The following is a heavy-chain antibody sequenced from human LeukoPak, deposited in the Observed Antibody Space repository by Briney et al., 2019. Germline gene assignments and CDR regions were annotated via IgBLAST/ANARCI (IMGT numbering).Heavy chain of an antibody. Sequence: PGGSLRLSCTASGFTFSSYGMHWVRQAPGKGLEWVAVISYDGSNKDYADSVKGRFTISRDNSKNTLYLQMNSLRAEDTAVYYCARDPRIQLWSYYYYGMDVWGQGTTVTVSS. V-gene: IGHV3-30*03. CDR3: ARDPRIQLWSYYYYGMDV. CDR1: GFTFSSYG. D-gene: IGHD5-18*01. J-gene: IGHJ6*02. CDR2: ISYDGSNK.